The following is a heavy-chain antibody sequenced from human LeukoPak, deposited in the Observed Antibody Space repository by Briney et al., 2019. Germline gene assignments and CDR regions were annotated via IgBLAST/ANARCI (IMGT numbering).Heavy chain of an antibody. Sequence: PSETLSLICSVSGGSISSSNYYWDWIRQSPGKGLEWIGSFYYGGNTNYNPSLRSRVTISIDTSKNQFSLKVNSVTAADTAVYYCARRGTLAAAGHWYIDLWGRGTLATVSS. D-gene: IGHD6-13*01. CDR3: ARRGTLAAAGHWYIDL. CDR1: GGSISSSNYY. J-gene: IGHJ2*01. CDR2: FYYGGNT. V-gene: IGHV4-39*07.